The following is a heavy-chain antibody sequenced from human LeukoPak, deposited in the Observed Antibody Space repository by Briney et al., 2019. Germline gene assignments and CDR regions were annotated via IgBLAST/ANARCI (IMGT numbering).Heavy chain of an antibody. CDR2: RDPNSSGT. CDR3: AREWTRGAGSYYWPDAFDI. CDR1: VYTFTFYY. D-gene: IGHD1-26*01. J-gene: IGHJ3*02. V-gene: IGHV1-2*02. Sequence: ASVKLSFKAAVYTFTFYYMHWVRQPPGQGLEWMGCRDPNSSGTNYAQQFQGRLTITRDTSISTAYMALSRLRSDDTAVYYCAREWTRGAGSYYWPDAFDIWGQGTMVTVSS.